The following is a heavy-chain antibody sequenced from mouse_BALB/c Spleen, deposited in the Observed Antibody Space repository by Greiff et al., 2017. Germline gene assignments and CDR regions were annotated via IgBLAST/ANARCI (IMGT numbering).Heavy chain of an antibody. CDR3: ARSYGNPYYFDY. D-gene: IGHD2-1*01. J-gene: IGHJ2*01. CDR2: IYPGDGDT. Sequence: QVQLKQSGPELVKPGASVKISCKASGYAFSSSWMNWVKQRPGQGLEWIGRIYPGDGDTNYNGKFKGKATLTADKSSSTAYMQLSSLTSVDSAVYFCARSYGNPYYFDYWGQGTTLTVSS. V-gene: IGHV1-82*01. CDR1: GYAFSSSW.